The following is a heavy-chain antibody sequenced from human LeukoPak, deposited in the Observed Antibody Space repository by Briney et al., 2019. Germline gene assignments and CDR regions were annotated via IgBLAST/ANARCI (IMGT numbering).Heavy chain of an antibody. Sequence: ASVKVSCKASGYTFTGYFMHWVRQAPGQGLEWMGWINPNSGATNYARNFQGRVTMARDTSISTAYMELSRLRSDDTAVYYCARVNNYYDSRGYLYYFDYWGQGTLVTVSS. J-gene: IGHJ4*02. CDR3: ARVNNYYDSRGYLYYFDY. CDR2: INPNSGAT. CDR1: GYTFTGYF. D-gene: IGHD3-22*01. V-gene: IGHV1-2*02.